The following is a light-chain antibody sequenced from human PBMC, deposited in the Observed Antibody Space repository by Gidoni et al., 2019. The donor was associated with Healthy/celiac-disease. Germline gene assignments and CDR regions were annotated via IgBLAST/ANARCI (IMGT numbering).Light chain of an antibody. J-gene: IGKJ5*01. CDR2: DAS. CDR3: QQRSNLAIT. V-gene: IGKV3-11*01. Sequence: EIVLTQSPATLSLSPGERATLSCRASQSVSSYLAWYQQKTGQAPRLLIYDASNRATGIPARFSGSGSGTDFTLTISSLEPEDFAVYYCQQRSNLAITFXQXTRLEIK. CDR1: QSVSSY.